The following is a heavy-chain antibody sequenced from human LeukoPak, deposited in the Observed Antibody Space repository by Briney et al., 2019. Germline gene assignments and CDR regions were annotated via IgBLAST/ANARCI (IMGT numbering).Heavy chain of an antibody. CDR2: IYTSGST. V-gene: IGHV4-61*02. J-gene: IGHJ5*02. CDR1: GGSISSGSYY. Sequence: PSETLSLTCTVSGGSISSGSYYWSWIRQPAGKGLEWIGRIYTSGSTNYSPSLKSRVTISVDTSKNQFSLKLSSVTAADTAVYYCARGLPYYYGSGEPEENWFDPWGQGTLVTVSS. D-gene: IGHD3-10*01. CDR3: ARGLPYYYGSGEPEENWFDP.